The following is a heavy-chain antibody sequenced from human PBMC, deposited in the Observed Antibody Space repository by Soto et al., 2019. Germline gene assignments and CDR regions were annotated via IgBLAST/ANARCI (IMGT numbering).Heavy chain of an antibody. D-gene: IGHD3-10*01. CDR3: AREVQVHTPAFVY. Sequence: QVQLVQSGAEMKKPGSSVKVSCQSSGGTFNTYAMNWVRQAPGQGPEWMGDISPMFGAANYAPKFQGRVTITADETTGTWYMQLSSLTSEDTAVYFCAREVQVHTPAFVYWGQGTLVTVS. V-gene: IGHV1-69*19. CDR2: ISPMFGAA. CDR1: GGTFNTYA. J-gene: IGHJ4*02.